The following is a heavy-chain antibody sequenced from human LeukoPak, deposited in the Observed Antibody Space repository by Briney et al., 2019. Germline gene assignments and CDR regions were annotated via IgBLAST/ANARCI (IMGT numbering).Heavy chain of an antibody. CDR1: GYTFTGYY. V-gene: IGHV1-2*02. J-gene: IGHJ4*02. CDR3: ARDPGGSSTSCHDY. D-gene: IGHD2-2*01. Sequence: GASVKVSCKASGYTFTGYYVHWVRQAPGQGLEWMGWINPNSGGTNYAQKFQGRVTMTRDTSISTAYMELSRLRSDDTAVYYCARDPGGSSTSCHDYWGQGTLVTVSS. CDR2: INPNSGGT.